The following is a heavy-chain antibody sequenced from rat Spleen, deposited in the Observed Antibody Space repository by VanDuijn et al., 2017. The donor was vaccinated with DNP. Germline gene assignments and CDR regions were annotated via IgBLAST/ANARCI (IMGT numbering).Heavy chain of an antibody. V-gene: IGHV3-1*01. D-gene: IGHD1-11*01. CDR2: ISYSGYT. Sequence: EVQLQESGPGLVKPSQSLSLTCSVTGYSITSNYWAWIRKFPGNKMEWMGYISYSGYTGYNPSLKSRISITRDTSKNQFFLQLNSVTTEDTATYYCARGLNYGGYNYYCYFDFWGPGTMVTVSS. CDR1: GYSITSNY. J-gene: IGHJ1*01. CDR3: ARGLNYGGYNYYCYFDF.